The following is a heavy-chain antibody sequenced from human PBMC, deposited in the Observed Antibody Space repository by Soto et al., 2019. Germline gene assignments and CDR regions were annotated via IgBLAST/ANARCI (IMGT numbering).Heavy chain of an antibody. J-gene: IGHJ4*02. CDR2: IYYSGST. CDR3: ARDLGGWYHNLDY. D-gene: IGHD6-19*01. Sequence: PSETQSLTCTVSGGSVSSGSYYWSWIRQPPGKGLEWIGYIYYSGSTNYNPSLKSRVTISVDTSKNQFSLKLSSVTAADTAVYYCARDLGGWYHNLDYWGQGTLVTVSS. V-gene: IGHV4-61*01. CDR1: GGSVSSGSYY.